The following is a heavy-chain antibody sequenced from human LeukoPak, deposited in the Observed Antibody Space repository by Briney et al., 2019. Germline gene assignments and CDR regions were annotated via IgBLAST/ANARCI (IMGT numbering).Heavy chain of an antibody. CDR2: ISAYNGNT. Sequence: ASVKVSCKASGYTFTSYGISLVRQAPGQGLEWMGWISAYNGNTNYAQKLQGRVTMTTDTSTSTAYMELRSLRSDDTAVYYCATTTKWELLYYFDYWGQGTLVTVSS. D-gene: IGHD1-26*01. CDR1: GYTFTSYG. J-gene: IGHJ4*02. V-gene: IGHV1-18*01. CDR3: ATTTKWELLYYFDY.